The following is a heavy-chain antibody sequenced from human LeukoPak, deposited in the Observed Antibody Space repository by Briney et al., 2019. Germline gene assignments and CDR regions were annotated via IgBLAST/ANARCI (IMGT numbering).Heavy chain of an antibody. CDR2: MNPNSGNT. D-gene: IGHD3-3*01. CDR3: ARANYDFWSGYYTIAVAGTGYYYYYMDV. V-gene: IGHV1-8*01. CDR1: GYTFTSYD. J-gene: IGHJ6*03. Sequence: ASVKVSCKASGYTFTSYDINWVRQATGQGLEWMGWMNPNSGNTGYAQEFQGRVTMTRNTSISTAYMELSSLRSEDTAVYYCARANYDFWSGYYTIAVAGTGYYYYYMDVWGKGTTVTVSS.